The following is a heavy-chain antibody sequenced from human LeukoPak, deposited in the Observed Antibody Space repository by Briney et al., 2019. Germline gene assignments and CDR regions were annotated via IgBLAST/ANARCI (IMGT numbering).Heavy chain of an antibody. J-gene: IGHJ6*03. V-gene: IGHV3-53*01. D-gene: IGHD2-2*01. CDR1: GFTVSSNY. Sequence: PGGSLRLSCAASGFTVSSNYMSWVRQAPGKGLEWVSVIYSGGSTYYADSVKGRFTISRDNSKNTLYLPMNRLRAEDTAVYYCARTPAAYYYYYMDVWGKGTTVTVSS. CDR3: ARTPAAYYYYYMDV. CDR2: IYSGGST.